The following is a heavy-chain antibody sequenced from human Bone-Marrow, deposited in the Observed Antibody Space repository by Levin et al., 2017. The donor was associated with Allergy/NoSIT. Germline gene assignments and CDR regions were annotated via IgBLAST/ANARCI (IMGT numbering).Heavy chain of an antibody. CDR1: GFTFDDYA. CDR3: AKERIIAAAGTANYGMDV. Sequence: SLKISCAASGFTFDDYAMHWVRQAPGKGLEWVSGISWNSGSIGYADSVKGRFTISRDNAKNSLYLQMNSLRAEDTALYYCAKERIIAAAGTANYGMDVWGQGTTVTVSS. J-gene: IGHJ6*02. V-gene: IGHV3-9*01. D-gene: IGHD6-13*01. CDR2: ISWNSGSI.